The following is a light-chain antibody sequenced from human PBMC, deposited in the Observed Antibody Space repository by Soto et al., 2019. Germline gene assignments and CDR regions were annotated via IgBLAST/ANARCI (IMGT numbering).Light chain of an antibody. CDR3: QQYYGLPPLT. CDR1: QNITYN. J-gene: IGKJ5*01. V-gene: IGKV1-33*01. CDR2: HAS. Sequence: DIQMTQNRSSLSEHXXDIVXITYQAIQNITYNLSWYQQKPGKAPNLXXYHASKLAKGVTSRFSGSGSGTDFSFIITSLQREDLATYYCQQYYGLPPLTFGQGTRLEIK.